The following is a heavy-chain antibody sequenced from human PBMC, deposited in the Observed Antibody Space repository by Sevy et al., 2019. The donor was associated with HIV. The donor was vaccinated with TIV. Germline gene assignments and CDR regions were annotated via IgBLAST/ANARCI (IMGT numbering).Heavy chain of an antibody. CDR1: GFTFSSYA. D-gene: IGHD3-9*01. Sequence: GGSLRLSCAASGFTFSSYAMSWVRQAPGKGLEWVSAISGSGGSTYYADSVKGRFTISRDNSKNTLYLQMNSLRAEDTAVYYCANLVSSGYDILTGQDAFDIWGQGTMVTVSS. V-gene: IGHV3-23*01. J-gene: IGHJ3*02. CDR3: ANLVSSGYDILTGQDAFDI. CDR2: ISGSGGST.